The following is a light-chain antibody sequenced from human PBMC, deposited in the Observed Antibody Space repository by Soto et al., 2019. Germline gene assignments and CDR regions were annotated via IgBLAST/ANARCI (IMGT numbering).Light chain of an antibody. Sequence: DIQMTQSPSSVSASIGDRVTITCRASHDINTWLAWYQQKPGKAPNLLIYGASSLQSGVPSRFSGSGSGTDFTLTISNLQPEDFATYYCQQANSFPFAFGPGTKVDIK. CDR1: HDINTW. J-gene: IGKJ3*01. CDR3: QQANSFPFA. V-gene: IGKV1-12*02. CDR2: GAS.